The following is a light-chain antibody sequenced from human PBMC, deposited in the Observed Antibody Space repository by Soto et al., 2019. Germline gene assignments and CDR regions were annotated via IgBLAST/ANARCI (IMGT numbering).Light chain of an antibody. Sequence: EIVLTQSPGTLSLSPGERATVSCRASQSVSSSYVAWYQQKRGQAPRLLIYGASSRATGIPDRFSGTGSGPDFTLIISRLESEDFAVYYCQQYGSSPQTFGQGTKVEIK. CDR3: QQYGSSPQT. CDR2: GAS. V-gene: IGKV3-20*01. J-gene: IGKJ1*01. CDR1: QSVSSSY.